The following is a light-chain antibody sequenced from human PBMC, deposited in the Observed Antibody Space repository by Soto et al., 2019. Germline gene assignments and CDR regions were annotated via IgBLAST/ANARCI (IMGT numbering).Light chain of an antibody. Sequence: QSALTQPASVSGSPGQSITISCAGTSSDVGGYNYVSWYQQHLGKAPRLMIYDVTNRPSGVSNRFSGSKSGNTASLTISGLQAGDEADYYCSSYTSSSSLVVFGGGTKLTVL. CDR2: DVT. CDR3: SSYTSSSSLVV. V-gene: IGLV2-14*01. CDR1: SSDVGGYNY. J-gene: IGLJ2*01.